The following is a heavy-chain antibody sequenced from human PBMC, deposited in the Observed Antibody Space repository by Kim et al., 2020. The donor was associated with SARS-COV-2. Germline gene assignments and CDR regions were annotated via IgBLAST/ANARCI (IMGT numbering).Heavy chain of an antibody. CDR2: ISSSSSSI. V-gene: IGHV3-21*01. J-gene: IGHJ6*02. Sequence: GGSLRLSCAASRFTFSSYSMNWVRQAPGKGLEWVSSISSSSSSIYYADSVKGRFTISRDNAKNSLYLQMNSLRAEDTAVYYCARDQQWRYGMDVWGQGTTVTVSS. D-gene: IGHD6-19*01. CDR1: RFTFSSYS. CDR3: ARDQQWRYGMDV.